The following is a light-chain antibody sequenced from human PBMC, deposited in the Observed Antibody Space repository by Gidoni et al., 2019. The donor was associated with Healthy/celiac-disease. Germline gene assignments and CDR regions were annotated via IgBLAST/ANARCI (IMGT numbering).Light chain of an antibody. Sequence: SYELTPPPSVSVSPGQTATITCSGDQSGDKYACWYQQKPGQSPVLVFYQDSKLPAGSPERFAGSNAGNTATLTISGTQAMDEADYYWQAWDSSTAVFGGGTKLTVL. CDR3: QAWDSSTAV. V-gene: IGLV3-1*01. CDR1: QSGDKY. J-gene: IGLJ2*01. CDR2: QDS.